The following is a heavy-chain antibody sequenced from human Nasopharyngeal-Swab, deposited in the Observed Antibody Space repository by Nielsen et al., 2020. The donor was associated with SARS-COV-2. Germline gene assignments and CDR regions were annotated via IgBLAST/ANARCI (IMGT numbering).Heavy chain of an antibody. CDR1: GGSFSGYY. J-gene: IGHJ5*02. D-gene: IGHD5-12*01. Sequence: TLSLTSAVYGGSFSGYYWSWIRQPPGKGLEWIGEINHSGSTNYNPSLKSRVTISVDTSKNQFSLKLSSVTAADTAVYYCARGGYSGYDSSNWFDPWGQGTLVTVSS. CDR3: ARGGYSGYDSSNWFDP. V-gene: IGHV4-34*01. CDR2: INHSGST.